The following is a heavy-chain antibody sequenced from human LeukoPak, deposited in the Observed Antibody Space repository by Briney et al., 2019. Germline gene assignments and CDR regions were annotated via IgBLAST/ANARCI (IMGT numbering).Heavy chain of an antibody. J-gene: IGHJ4*02. CDR3: TTGIRGD. CDR1: GLTVTNAC. V-gene: IGHV3-15*04. CDR2: IASKTDGGTT. Sequence: GGTLRLSCEASGLTVTNACMNWVRQAPGKGLEWVGRIASKTDGGTTDYAAPVKGRFTISRDDSKNTLFLQMNSLKTEDTAVYYCTTGIRGDCGQGTLVTVSS.